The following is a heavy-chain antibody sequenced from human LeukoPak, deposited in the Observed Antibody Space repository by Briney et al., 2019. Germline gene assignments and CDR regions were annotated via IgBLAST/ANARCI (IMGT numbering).Heavy chain of an antibody. CDR2: IDPNTGGT. CDR3: ARIEWSEDY. Sequence: ASVKVSCKASGYTFTAYYMHLVRQAPGQGLEWMGRIDPNTGGTNYAQKFQGRVTMTGDTSISTAYMELSRLRSDDTAVYYCARIEWSEDYWGQGTLVTVSS. D-gene: IGHD3-3*01. V-gene: IGHV1-2*06. J-gene: IGHJ4*02. CDR1: GYTFTAYY.